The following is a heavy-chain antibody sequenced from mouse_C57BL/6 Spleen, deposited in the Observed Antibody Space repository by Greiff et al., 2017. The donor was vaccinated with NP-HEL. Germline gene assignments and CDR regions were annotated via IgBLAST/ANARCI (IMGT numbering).Heavy chain of an antibody. D-gene: IGHD2-2*01. V-gene: IGHV5-9-1*02. Sequence: EVKLMESGEGLVKPGGSLKLSCAASGFTFSSYAMSWVRQTPEKRLEWVAYISSGGDYIYYADTVKGRFDISRDNARNTLYLQMSSLKSEDTAMYYCTSIYYAYDGGDGDYWGQGTSVTVSS. CDR2: ISSGGDYI. CDR3: TSIYYAYDGGDGDY. J-gene: IGHJ4*01. CDR1: GFTFSSYA.